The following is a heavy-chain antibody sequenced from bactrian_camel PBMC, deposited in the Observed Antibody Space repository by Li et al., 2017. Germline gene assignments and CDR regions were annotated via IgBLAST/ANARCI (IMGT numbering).Heavy chain of an antibody. Sequence: HVQLVESGGGSVQPGGSLRLSCGASGHTYSSNCMGWFRQAPGQEREGVAAIVGDGRTDYADSVKGRFTISRDGAKNIVALQMHSLKPEDTATYYCAAGGSDGTWTDPSRYNHWGQGTQVTV. CDR3: AAGGSDGTWTDPSRYNH. J-gene: IGHJ4*01. CDR1: GHTYSSNC. V-gene: IGHV3S53*01. D-gene: IGHD6*01. CDR2: IVGDGRT.